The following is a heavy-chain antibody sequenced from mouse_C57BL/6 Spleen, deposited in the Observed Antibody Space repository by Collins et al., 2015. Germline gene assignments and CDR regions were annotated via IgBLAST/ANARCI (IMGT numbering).Heavy chain of an antibody. Sequence: QVQLQQSGAELVRPGVSVKISCKGSGYTFTDYAMHWVKQSHAKSLEWIGVISTYYGDASYNQKFKGKATMTVDKSSSTAYMELARLTSEDSAIYYCARIDGYYRGMDYWGQGTSVTVSS. V-gene: IGHV1S137*01. J-gene: IGHJ4*01. CDR3: ARIDGYYRGMDY. CDR1: GYTFTDYA. CDR2: ISTYYGDA. D-gene: IGHD2-3*01.